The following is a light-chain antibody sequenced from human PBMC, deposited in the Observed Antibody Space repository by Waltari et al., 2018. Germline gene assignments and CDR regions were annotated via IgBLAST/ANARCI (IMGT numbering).Light chain of an antibody. Sequence: QSVLTQPPSVSAAPGQRVTISCSGGHSNIGNNYVSWYRQFPGTAPKLLIYEDSGRPSGVPGRFSGSKSGTSATLDITGLQAGDEADYYCGTWDSSLSGAVFGGGTKVTVL. CDR3: GTWDSSLSGAV. J-gene: IGLJ7*01. V-gene: IGLV1-51*02. CDR2: EDS. CDR1: HSNIGNNY.